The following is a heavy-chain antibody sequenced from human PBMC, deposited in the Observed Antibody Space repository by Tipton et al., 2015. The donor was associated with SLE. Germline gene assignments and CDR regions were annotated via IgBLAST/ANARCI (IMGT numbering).Heavy chain of an antibody. CDR3: ARGHPHIVVVIGGGWFDP. CDR1: GDSFSSNSYY. D-gene: IGHD2-21*01. CDR2: IHYSGMT. Sequence: LRLSCSVSGDSFSSNSYYRGWIRQPPGKGPEWIGSIHYSGMTYYSPSLKSRVTISVDTSKNQFSLKLSSVTAADTAVYYCARGHPHIVVVIGGGWFDPWGQGTLVTVSS. V-gene: IGHV4-39*07. J-gene: IGHJ5*02.